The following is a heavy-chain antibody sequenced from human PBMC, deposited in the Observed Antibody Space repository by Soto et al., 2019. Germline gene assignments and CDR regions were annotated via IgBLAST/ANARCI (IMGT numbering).Heavy chain of an antibody. CDR3: ARVPPYDYIWGSYRTRKGKNAFDI. J-gene: IGHJ3*02. CDR2: ISAYNGNT. Sequence: ASVKVSCKASGYTFTSYGISWVQQAPGQGLEWMGWISAYNGNTNYAQKLQGRVTMTTDTSTSTAYMELRSLRSDDTAVYYCARVPPYDYIWGSYRTRKGKNAFDIWGQGTMVTVSS. V-gene: IGHV1-18*01. D-gene: IGHD3-16*02. CDR1: GYTFTSYG.